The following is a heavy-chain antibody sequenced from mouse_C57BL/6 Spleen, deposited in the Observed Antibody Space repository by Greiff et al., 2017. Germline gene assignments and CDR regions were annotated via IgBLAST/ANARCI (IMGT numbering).Heavy chain of an antibody. CDR2: IDPETGGT. V-gene: IGHV1-15*01. J-gene: IGHJ1*03. Sequence: QVHVKQSGAELVRPGASVTLSCKASGYTFTDYEMPWVKQTPVHGLEWIGAIDPETGGTAYNQKFKGKAILTADKSSSTAYMELRSLTSEDSAVYYCTRLDGNYWYFDVWGTGTTVTVSS. CDR3: TRLDGNYWYFDV. D-gene: IGHD2-1*01. CDR1: GYTFTDYE.